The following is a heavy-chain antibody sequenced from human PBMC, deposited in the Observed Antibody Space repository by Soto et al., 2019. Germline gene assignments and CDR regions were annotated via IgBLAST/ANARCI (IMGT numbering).Heavy chain of an antibody. D-gene: IGHD4-17*01. CDR2: IKEDGSEI. Sequence: PGGSLRLSCAASGFTFSRYWLTWVRQAPGKWLEWVANIKEDGSEIYYVGSVKGRFTTSRDNAKNSLYLQMNSLRAEDTAVYYCARIISGRDYGDSIDCWGRXTLVTVSS. CDR3: ARIISGRDYGDSIDC. CDR1: GFTFSRYW. V-gene: IGHV3-7*03. J-gene: IGHJ4*02.